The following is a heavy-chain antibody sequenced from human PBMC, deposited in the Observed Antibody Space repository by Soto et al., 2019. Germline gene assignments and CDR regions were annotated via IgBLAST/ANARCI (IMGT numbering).Heavy chain of an antibody. J-gene: IGHJ4*02. CDR3: ARVGNHYDILTGYYPAYYFDY. CDR1: GYTFTGYY. D-gene: IGHD3-9*01. Sequence: GASVKVSCKASGYTFTGYYMHWVRQAPGQGLEWMGWINPNSGGTNYAQKFQGWVTMTRDTSISTAYMELSRLRSDDTAVYYCARVGNHYDILTGYYPAYYFDYWGQGTLVTVSS. V-gene: IGHV1-2*04. CDR2: INPNSGGT.